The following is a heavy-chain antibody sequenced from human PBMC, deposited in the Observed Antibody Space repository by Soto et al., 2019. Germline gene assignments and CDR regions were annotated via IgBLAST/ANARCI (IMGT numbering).Heavy chain of an antibody. CDR2: MNPNSGNT. Sequence: ASVKVSCKASGYTFTSYDINWVRQATGQGLEWMGWMNPNSGNTGYAQKFKGRVTMTRNTSISTAYMELSSLRSEDTAVYYCAHGSSWYENAFDIWGQGTMVTVSS. CDR3: AHGSSWYENAFDI. V-gene: IGHV1-8*01. D-gene: IGHD6-13*01. J-gene: IGHJ3*02. CDR1: GYTFTSYD.